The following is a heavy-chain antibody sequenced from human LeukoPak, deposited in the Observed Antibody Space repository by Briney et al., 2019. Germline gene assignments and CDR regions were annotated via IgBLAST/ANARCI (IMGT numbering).Heavy chain of an antibody. Sequence: SETLSLTCTVSGGSISSYYWSWIRQPPGKGLEWIGYIYYSGSTNYNPSLKSRVTISVDTSKNQFSLKLSSVTAADTAVYYCARAATGVTSFDYWGQGTLVTVSS. CDR1: GGSISSYY. J-gene: IGHJ4*02. CDR2: IYYSGST. CDR3: ARAATGVTSFDY. V-gene: IGHV4-59*01. D-gene: IGHD5-18*01.